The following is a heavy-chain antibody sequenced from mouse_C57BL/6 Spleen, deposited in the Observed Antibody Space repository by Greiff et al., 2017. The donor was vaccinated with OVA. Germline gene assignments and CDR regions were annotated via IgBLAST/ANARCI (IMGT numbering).Heavy chain of an antibody. J-gene: IGHJ1*03. CDR2: ISDGGSYT. CDR1: GFTFSSYA. V-gene: IGHV5-4*01. D-gene: IGHD1-1*01. CDR3: ARDPGSYWYFDG. Sequence: EVQLQESGGGLVKPGGSLKLSCAASGFTFSSYAMSWVRQTPEKRLEWVATISDGGSYTYYPDNVKGRFTISRDNAKNNLYLQMSHLKSEDTAMYYCARDPGSYWYFDGWGTGTTVTVSS.